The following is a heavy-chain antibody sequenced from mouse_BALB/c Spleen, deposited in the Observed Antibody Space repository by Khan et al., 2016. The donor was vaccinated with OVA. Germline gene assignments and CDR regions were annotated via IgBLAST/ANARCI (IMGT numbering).Heavy chain of an antibody. CDR1: GFSLTDYG. CDR2: IWGDGST. V-gene: IGHV2-6-7*01. CDR3: ARELRLGGFAY. Sequence: QVQLQQSGPGLVAPSQNLSITCTVSGFSLTDYGVNWVRQPPGKGLEWLGMIWGDGSTDYNSALISRLSISKDNSNSQVFLKMNSLQTDDTARFYCARELRLGGFAYWGQGTLVTVSA. J-gene: IGHJ3*01. D-gene: IGHD1-2*01.